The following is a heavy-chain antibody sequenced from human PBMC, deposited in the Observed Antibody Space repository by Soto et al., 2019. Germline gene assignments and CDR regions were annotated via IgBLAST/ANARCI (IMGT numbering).Heavy chain of an antibody. V-gene: IGHV3-21*01. CDR3: ESHRITIQYGMDV. CDR2: ISSSSSYI. CDR1: GFTFSSYS. J-gene: IGHJ6*02. Sequence: PGGSLRLSCAASGFTFSSYSMNWVRQAPGKGLEWVSSISSSSSYIYYADSVKGRFTISRDNAKNSLYLQMNSLRAEDTAVYYSESHRITIQYGMDVWGQGTTVTVSS. D-gene: IGHD3-3*01.